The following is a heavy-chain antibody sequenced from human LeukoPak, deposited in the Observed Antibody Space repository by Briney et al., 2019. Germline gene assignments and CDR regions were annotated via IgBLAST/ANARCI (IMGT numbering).Heavy chain of an antibody. D-gene: IGHD3-22*01. CDR2: ISSSSSYI. J-gene: IGHJ4*02. V-gene: IGHV3-21*04. CDR3: ASGYSSQVADY. CDR1: GFTFSSYS. Sequence: GGSLRLSYAASGFTFSSYSMNWVRQAPGKGLEWVSSISSSSSYIYYADSVKGRFTISRDNAKNSLYLQMNSLRAEDTAVYYCASGYSSQVADYWGQGTLVTVSS.